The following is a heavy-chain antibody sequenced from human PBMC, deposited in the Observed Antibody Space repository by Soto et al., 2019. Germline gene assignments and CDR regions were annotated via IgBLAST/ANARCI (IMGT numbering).Heavy chain of an antibody. J-gene: IGHJ4*02. CDR3: ARRPGGGFGVPFSYYFDY. CDR1: GGSISSSSYY. V-gene: IGHV4-39*07. CDR2: IYYSGST. Sequence: SETLSLTCTVSGGSISSSSYYWGWIRQPPGKGLEWIGSIYYSGSTYYNPSLKSRVTISVDTSKNQFSLKLSSVTAAATAVYYCARRPGGGFGVPFSYYFDYWGQGTLVTVSS. D-gene: IGHD3-10*01.